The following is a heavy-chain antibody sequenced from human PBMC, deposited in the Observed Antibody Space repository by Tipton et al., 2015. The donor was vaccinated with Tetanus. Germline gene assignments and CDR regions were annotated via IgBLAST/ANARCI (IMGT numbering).Heavy chain of an antibody. V-gene: IGHV4-30-2*06. J-gene: IGHJ5*01. Sequence: TLSLTCTVSGGSINNGAYTWSWIRQSPGKGLEWIGYIFHTGGTYYNPSLKSRVTISVDGPKNQFSLNLKSVTAADTAVYYCARSHGSWGFLWFDSWGQGTLVTVSS. CDR1: GGSINNGAYT. D-gene: IGHD3-10*01. CDR2: IFHTGGT. CDR3: ARSHGSWGFLWFDS.